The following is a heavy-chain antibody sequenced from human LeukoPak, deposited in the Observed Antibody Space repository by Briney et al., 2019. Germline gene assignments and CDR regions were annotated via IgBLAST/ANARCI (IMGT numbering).Heavy chain of an antibody. CDR3: ARGGQNFLDG. CDR1: GFTFSSYE. D-gene: IGHD1-26*01. V-gene: IGHV3-48*03. J-gene: IGHJ4*02. Sequence: GGSLRLSCAASGFTFSSYEMNWGRQAPRKGLEGVSYISSSGSTIYYADSVKGRFTISRDNAKNSLYLQMNSLRAEDTAVYYCARGGQNFLDGRGQGTLVTVSS. CDR2: ISSSGSTI.